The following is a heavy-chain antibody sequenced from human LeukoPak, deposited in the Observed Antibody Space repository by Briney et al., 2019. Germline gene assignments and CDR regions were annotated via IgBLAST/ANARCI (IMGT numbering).Heavy chain of an antibody. D-gene: IGHD3-22*01. V-gene: IGHV3-23*01. Sequence: GGSLRLSCAASGFTFSSYAMSWVRQAPGKGLEWVSAISGSGGSTYYADSVKGRFTISRDNSKNTLYLQMNSLRAEDTAVYYCAKDLFRERITMIVVVKPYAFDIWGQGTMVTVSS. CDR1: GFTFSSYA. CDR2: ISGSGGST. J-gene: IGHJ3*02. CDR3: AKDLFRERITMIVVVKPYAFDI.